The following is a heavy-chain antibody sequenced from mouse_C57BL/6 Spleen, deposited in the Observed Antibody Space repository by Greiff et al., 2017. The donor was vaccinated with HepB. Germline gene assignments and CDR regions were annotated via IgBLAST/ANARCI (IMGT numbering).Heavy chain of an antibody. D-gene: IGHD1-1*01. CDR3: ARHAPIYYYGSSYYFDY. J-gene: IGHJ2*01. CDR1: GYTFTEYT. V-gene: IGHV1-62-2*01. Sequence: VQLQESGAELVKPGASVKLSCKASGYTFTEYTIHWVKQRSGQGLEWIGWFYPGSGSIKYNEKFKDKATLTADKSSSTVYMELSRLTSEDSAVYFCARHAPIYYYGSSYYFDYWGQGTTLTVSS. CDR2: FYPGSGSI.